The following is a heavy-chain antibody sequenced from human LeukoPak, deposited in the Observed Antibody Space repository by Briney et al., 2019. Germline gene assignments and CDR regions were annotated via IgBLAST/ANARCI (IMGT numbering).Heavy chain of an antibody. CDR3: ARLRGYSYGLDY. V-gene: IGHV3-11*03. J-gene: IGHJ4*02. Sequence: SGGSLRLSRAASGFSFSDHYMSWIRQAPGKGLEWVSYISSSRSFTNYADSVKGRFTISRDTAKNSLYLQMNSLRAEDTAVYYCARLRGYSYGLDYWGQGILVTVSS. D-gene: IGHD5-18*01. CDR1: GFSFSDHY. CDR2: ISSSRSFT.